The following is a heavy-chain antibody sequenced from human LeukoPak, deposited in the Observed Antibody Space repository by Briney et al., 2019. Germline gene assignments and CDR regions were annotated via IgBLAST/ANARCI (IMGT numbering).Heavy chain of an antibody. Sequence: SVKLSCKASGGTFSSYAISWVRQAPGQGLEWMGRIIPIFGTANYAQKFQGRVTITTDESTSTAYMELSSLRSEDTAVYYCARLYSSGWPLEYWGQGTLVTVSS. CDR2: IIPIFGTA. V-gene: IGHV1-69*05. CDR1: GGTFSSYA. CDR3: ARLYSSGWPLEY. J-gene: IGHJ4*02. D-gene: IGHD6-19*01.